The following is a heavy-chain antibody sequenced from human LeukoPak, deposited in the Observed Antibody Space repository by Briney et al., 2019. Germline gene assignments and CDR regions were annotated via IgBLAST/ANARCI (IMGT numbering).Heavy chain of an antibody. CDR1: GYTFTGYY. Sequence: GASVKVSCKASGYTFTGYYLHWVRQARGQRLEWMGWINPDSGGTNYAQKFQGRVTMTRDTSISTAYMELSRLRSDDTAVYYCVTQWELFSDHWGQGTLVTVSS. CDR3: VTQWELFSDH. CDR2: INPDSGGT. D-gene: IGHD1-7*01. V-gene: IGHV1-2*02. J-gene: IGHJ4*02.